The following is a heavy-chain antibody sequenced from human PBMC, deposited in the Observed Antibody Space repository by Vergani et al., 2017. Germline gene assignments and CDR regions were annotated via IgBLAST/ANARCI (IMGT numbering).Heavy chain of an antibody. CDR3: ARWGNVKRLNT. D-gene: IGHD1-26*01. CDR1: GFTFSSHG. J-gene: IGHJ5*02. V-gene: IGHV3-33*01. CDR2: IWYDGSNK. Sequence: QVQLVESEGGVVQPGRSLTLSCVASGFTFSSHGMHWVRQAPGKGLEWVAVIWYDGSNKYYGDSVKGRFTISRDNSKNTLYLQMNSLGGEDTAVYYCARWGNVKRLNTWGQGTLVTVSS.